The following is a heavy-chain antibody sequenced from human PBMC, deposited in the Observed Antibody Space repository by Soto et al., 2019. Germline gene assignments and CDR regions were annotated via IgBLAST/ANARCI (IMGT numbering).Heavy chain of an antibody. CDR3: ARANWNDVGDFDY. J-gene: IGHJ4*02. D-gene: IGHD1-20*01. V-gene: IGHV4-59*01. CDR1: GGSISSYY. CDR2: IYYSGST. Sequence: ETLSLTCTVSGGSISSYYWSWIRQPPGKGLEWIGYIYYSGSTNYNPSLKSRVTISVDTSKNQFSLKLSSVTAADTAVYYCARANWNDVGDFDYWGQGTLVTVSS.